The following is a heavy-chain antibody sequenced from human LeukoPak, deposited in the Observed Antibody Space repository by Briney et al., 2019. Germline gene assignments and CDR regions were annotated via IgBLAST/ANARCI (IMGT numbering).Heavy chain of an antibody. J-gene: IGHJ4*02. V-gene: IGHV4-59*08. CDR3: ARNDCSGGTCYSSY. D-gene: IGHD2-15*01. CDR2: TYYSGST. CDR1: GGSISSYY. Sequence: PSETLSLTCTVSGGSISSYYWSWIRQPPGKGLEWIRYTYYSGSTNYNPSLKSRVTISVDTSKNQFSLKLSSVTAADTAVYYCARNDCSGGTCYSSYWGQGTLVTVSS.